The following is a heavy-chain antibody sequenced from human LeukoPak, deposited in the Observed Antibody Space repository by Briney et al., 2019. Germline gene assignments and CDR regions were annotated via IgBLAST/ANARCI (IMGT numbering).Heavy chain of an antibody. D-gene: IGHD3-9*01. V-gene: IGHV1-69*04. Sequence: ASVKVSCKASGDTFSSYAISWVRQAPGQGLEWMGRIIPILGIANYAQKFQGRVTITADKSTSTAYMELSSLRSEDTAVYYCATAILTGPPGAFDIWGQGTMVTVSS. J-gene: IGHJ3*02. CDR1: GDTFSSYA. CDR2: IIPILGIA. CDR3: ATAILTGPPGAFDI.